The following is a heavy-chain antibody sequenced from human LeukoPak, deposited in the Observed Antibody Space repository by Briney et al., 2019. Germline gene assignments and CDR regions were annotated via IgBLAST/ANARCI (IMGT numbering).Heavy chain of an antibody. CDR3: AKSTIQPHYYYFGLDV. CDR2: IGDGAGST. J-gene: IGHJ6*02. Sequence: GGSLRLSCAASGFTFDNYAMSWVRQVPGKGLEWVSTIGDGAGSTYYADSVKGRLTISRDNSINTVFLQMDSLRVEDTALYYCAKSTIQPHYYYFGLDVWGQGTTVIVSS. V-gene: IGHV3-23*01. D-gene: IGHD3/OR15-3a*01. CDR1: GFTFDNYA.